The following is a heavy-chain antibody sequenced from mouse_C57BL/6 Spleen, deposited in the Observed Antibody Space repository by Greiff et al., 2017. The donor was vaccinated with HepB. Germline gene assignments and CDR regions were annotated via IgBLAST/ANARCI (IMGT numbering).Heavy chain of an antibody. V-gene: IGHV5-4*01. Sequence: VQLKESGGGLVKPGGSLKLSCAASGFTFSSYAMSWVRQTPEKRLEWVATISDGGSYTYYPDNVKGRFTISRDNAKNNLYLQMSHLKSEDTAMYYCARALTGTEAWFAYWGQGTLVTVSA. D-gene: IGHD4-1*01. CDR2: ISDGGSYT. CDR3: ARALTGTEAWFAY. J-gene: IGHJ3*01. CDR1: GFTFSSYA.